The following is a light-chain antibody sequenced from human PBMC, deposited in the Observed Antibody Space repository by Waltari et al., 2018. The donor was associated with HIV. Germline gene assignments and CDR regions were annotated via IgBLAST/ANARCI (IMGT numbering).Light chain of an antibody. CDR1: QAISNY. V-gene: IGKV1-33*01. CDR2: DAS. Sequence: DIQMTQSPSSLSASVGDRVTITCPASQAISNYLNWYQQKPGKAPKLLIYDASNLETGVPSRFSGSGSGTDFTFTISSLQPEDIATYYCQQYDNLPYTFGQGTKLEIK. CDR3: QQYDNLPYT. J-gene: IGKJ2*01.